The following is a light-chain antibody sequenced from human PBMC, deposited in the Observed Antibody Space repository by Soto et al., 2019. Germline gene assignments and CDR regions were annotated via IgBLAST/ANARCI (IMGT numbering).Light chain of an antibody. CDR2: DAS. V-gene: IGKV3-11*01. Sequence: EIVLTQSPATLSLCPGERATLSCRASQSVSSYLAWYQQKPGQAPRLLIYDASNRATGIPARFSGSGSGTDFTLTISSLEPEDSAVYFCQHRSDSWTFGQGTKVDI. J-gene: IGKJ1*01. CDR3: QHRSDSWT. CDR1: QSVSSY.